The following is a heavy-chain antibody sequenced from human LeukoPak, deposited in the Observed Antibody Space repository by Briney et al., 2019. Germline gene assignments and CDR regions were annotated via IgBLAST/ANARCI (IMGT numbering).Heavy chain of an antibody. D-gene: IGHD4-17*01. CDR2: IYYSGST. CDR3: ARSTTAPGLLAFDI. CDR1: GGSISSGGYY. V-gene: IGHV4-31*03. J-gene: IGHJ3*02. Sequence: TLSLTCTVSGGSISSGGYYWSWIRQHPGKGLEWIGYIYYSGSTYYNPSLKSRVTISVDTSKNQFSLKLSSVTAADTAVYYCARSTTAPGLLAFDIWGQGTMVTVSS.